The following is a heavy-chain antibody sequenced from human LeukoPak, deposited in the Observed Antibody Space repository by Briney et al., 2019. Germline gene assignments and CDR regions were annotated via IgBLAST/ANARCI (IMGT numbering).Heavy chain of an antibody. V-gene: IGHV4-4*07. CDR2: IYTSGST. J-gene: IGHJ6*02. D-gene: IGHD6-6*01. CDR1: GGSISSYY. CDR3: ARDGGSSSYYYYGMDV. Sequence: SETLSLTCTVSGGSISSYYWSWIRQPAGKGLEWIGRIYTSGSTNYNPSLKSRVTMSVDTSKNQFSLKLSSVTAADTAVYYCARDGGSSSYYYYGMDVWGQGTTVTASS.